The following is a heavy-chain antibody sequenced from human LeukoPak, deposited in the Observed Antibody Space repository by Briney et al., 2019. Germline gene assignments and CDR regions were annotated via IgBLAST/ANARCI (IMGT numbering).Heavy chain of an antibody. V-gene: IGHV4-34*01. Sequence: PSETLSLTCAVYGGSFSGNYWSWIRQPPGKGLEWIGEINHSGSTNYNPSLKSRVTISVDTSKNQFSLKLSSVTAADTAVYYCARGSRSRYYDILTGYYVNWFDPWGQGTLVTVSS. CDR2: INHSGST. D-gene: IGHD3-9*01. CDR1: GGSFSGNY. CDR3: ARGSRSRYYDILTGYYVNWFDP. J-gene: IGHJ5*02.